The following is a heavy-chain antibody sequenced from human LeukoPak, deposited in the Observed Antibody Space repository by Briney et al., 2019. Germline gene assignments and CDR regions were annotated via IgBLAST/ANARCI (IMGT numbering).Heavy chain of an antibody. Sequence: GRSLRLSCVASGFTFDDYGMHWVRQGPGKSLEWVSGINWNSATIGYADSVKGRFTISRDNAKNSLYLQMNSLRPEDTALCYCAKDTSGSHDAFDIWGQGTMVTVSS. CDR2: INWNSATI. CDR1: GFTFDDYG. J-gene: IGHJ3*02. D-gene: IGHD6-25*01. V-gene: IGHV3-9*01. CDR3: AKDTSGSHDAFDI.